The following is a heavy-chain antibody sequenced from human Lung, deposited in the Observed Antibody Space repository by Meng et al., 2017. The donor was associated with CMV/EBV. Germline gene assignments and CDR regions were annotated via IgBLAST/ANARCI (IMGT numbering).Heavy chain of an antibody. V-gene: IGHV3-7*01. CDR3: AGTAAAGISWSEYVQH. J-gene: IGHJ1*01. CDR1: GFTFSSYW. D-gene: IGHD6-13*01. Sequence: GGSLRLXXAASGFTFSSYWMSWVRQAPGKGLEWVANIKQDGSEKYYVDSVKGRFTISRDNAKNSLYLQMNSLRAEDTAVYYCAGTAAAGISWSEYVQHWGQGTLVXVSS. CDR2: IKQDGSEK.